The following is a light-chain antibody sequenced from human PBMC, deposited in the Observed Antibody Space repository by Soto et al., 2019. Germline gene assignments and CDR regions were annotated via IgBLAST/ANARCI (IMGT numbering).Light chain of an antibody. CDR1: QGISTY. CDR3: QQVNSYPIT. V-gene: IGKV1-9*01. CDR2: AAS. J-gene: IGKJ5*01. Sequence: DVQLTQSPSFLSASVGDRVTITCRASQGISTYLAWYQQKPGQAPKLLIYAASTLQSGVTSRFSGTGSGTEFTLTISSLQPEDFATYYCQQVNSYPITFGKGTRLEIK.